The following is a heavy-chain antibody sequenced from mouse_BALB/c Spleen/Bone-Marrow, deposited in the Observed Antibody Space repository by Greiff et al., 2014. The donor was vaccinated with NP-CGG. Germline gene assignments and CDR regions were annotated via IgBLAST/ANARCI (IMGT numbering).Heavy chain of an antibody. V-gene: IGHV1-80*01. CDR2: IYPGDGDT. J-gene: IGHJ2*01. CDR1: GYVFSTYW. Sequence: QVQLKESGAELVRPGSSVKISCKASGYVFSTYWMNWVKQRPGQGLEWIGQIYPGDGDTNYNGKFKGTATLTADKSSSTAYMQLSSLTSEDSAVYFCARPGYGSSYDYWGQGTTLTVSS. D-gene: IGHD1-1*01. CDR3: ARPGYGSSYDY.